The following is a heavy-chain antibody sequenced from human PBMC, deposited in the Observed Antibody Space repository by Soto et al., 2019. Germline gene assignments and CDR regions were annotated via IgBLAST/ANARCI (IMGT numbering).Heavy chain of an antibody. Sequence: PVGSLRLSWGASGGTFSGYAMHCVRQAPGKGLEWVAVISYDGSNKYYADSVKGRFTISRDNSKNTLYLQMNSLRAEDTAVYYCARDRLDIVLMVYASLEFAYWRQGTLVTVSS. CDR2: ISYDGSNK. CDR3: ARDRLDIVLMVYASLEFAY. D-gene: IGHD2-8*01. CDR1: GGTFSGYA. J-gene: IGHJ4*02. V-gene: IGHV3-30-3*01.